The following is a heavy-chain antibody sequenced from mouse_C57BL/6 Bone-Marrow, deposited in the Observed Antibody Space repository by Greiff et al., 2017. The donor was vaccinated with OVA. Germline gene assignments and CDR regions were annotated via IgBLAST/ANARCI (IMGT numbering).Heavy chain of an antibody. CDR3: ARKRSSTIVTTRPYFDY. CDR2: INPSNGGT. V-gene: IGHV1-53*01. CDR1: GYTFTSYW. D-gene: IGHD2-2*01. J-gene: IGHJ2*01. Sequence: QVQLQQPGPELVKPGASVKLSCKASGYTFTSYWMHWVKQRPGQGLEWIGNINPSNGGTNYNEKFKSKATLTVDKSSSTAYMQLSSLTSEDSAVYYCARKRSSTIVTTRPYFDYWGQGTTLSVSS.